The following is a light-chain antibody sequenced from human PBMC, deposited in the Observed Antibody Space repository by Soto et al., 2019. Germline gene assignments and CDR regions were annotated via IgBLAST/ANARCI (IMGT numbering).Light chain of an antibody. Sequence: QSVLAQPASVTGSPGQSITISCTGTSSDVGAYNSVSWYQQHPGKVPKLMIYDVSNRPSGVSNRFSGSKSGNTASLTISELQAEDEADYYCSSYTTGNTYVFGGGTKVTVL. J-gene: IGLJ1*01. CDR3: SSYTTGNTYV. CDR1: SSDVGAYNS. V-gene: IGLV2-14*01. CDR2: DVS.